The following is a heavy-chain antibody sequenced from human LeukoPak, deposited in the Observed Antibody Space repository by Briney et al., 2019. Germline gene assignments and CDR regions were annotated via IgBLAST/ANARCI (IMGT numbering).Heavy chain of an antibody. CDR2: IYHSGTT. D-gene: IGHD6-13*01. Sequence: SETLSLTCAVSGGSISSSNWWIWVRQPPGKGLEWIGEIYHSGTTNYNPSLKSRVTISVDKSKNQFSLKLSSVTAADTAVYYCASSIAAAGTFDYWGQGTLVTVSS. V-gene: IGHV4-4*02. CDR3: ASSIAAAGTFDY. CDR1: GGSISSSNW. J-gene: IGHJ4*02.